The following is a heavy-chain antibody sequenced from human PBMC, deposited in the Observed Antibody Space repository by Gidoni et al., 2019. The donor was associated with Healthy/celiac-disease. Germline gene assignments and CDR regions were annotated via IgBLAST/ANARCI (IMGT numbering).Heavy chain of an antibody. V-gene: IGHV3-21*01. D-gene: IGHD6-13*01. CDR3: AREPYSSSWSLDYYYYYMDV. J-gene: IGHJ6*03. CDR2: ISSSSSYI. Sequence: EVQLVESGGGLVKPGGSLRLSCAASGFTFSSYSLNWVRQAPGKGLEWVSSISSSSSYIYYADSVKGRFTISRDNAKNSLYLQMNSLRAEDTAVYYCAREPYSSSWSLDYYYYYMDVWGKGTTVTVSS. CDR1: GFTFSSYS.